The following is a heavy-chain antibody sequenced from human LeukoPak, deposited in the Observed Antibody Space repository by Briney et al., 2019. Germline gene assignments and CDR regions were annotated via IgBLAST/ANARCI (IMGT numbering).Heavy chain of an antibody. Sequence: GESLKISCKGSGYSFTNYWIGWVRQMPGEGLEWMGLIYPGDSETRYSPSFQGQVIISVDKSISTAYLQWSSLKASDTAMYYCARRRGSSERIDYWGQGTLVAVSS. D-gene: IGHD1-26*01. CDR1: GYSFTNYW. V-gene: IGHV5-51*01. CDR2: IYPGDSET. J-gene: IGHJ4*02. CDR3: ARRRGSSERIDY.